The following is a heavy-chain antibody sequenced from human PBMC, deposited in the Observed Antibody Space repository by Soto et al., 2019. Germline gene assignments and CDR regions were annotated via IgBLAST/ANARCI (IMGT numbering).Heavy chain of an antibody. J-gene: IGHJ3*02. CDR2: ISSSSSTI. V-gene: IGHV3-48*02. Sequence: GGSLRLSCAASGFTFSSYSMNWVRQAPGKGLEWVSYISSSSSTIYYADSVKGRFTISRDNAKNSLYLQMNSLRDEDTAVYYCAREFAYYYDSSGYYYGVDHAFDIWGQGTMVTVSS. CDR1: GFTFSSYS. D-gene: IGHD3-22*01. CDR3: AREFAYYYDSSGYYYGVDHAFDI.